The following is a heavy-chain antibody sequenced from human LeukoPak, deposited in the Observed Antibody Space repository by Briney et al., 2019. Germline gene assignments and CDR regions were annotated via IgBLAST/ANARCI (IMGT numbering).Heavy chain of an antibody. CDR2: ISGSGGST. Sequence: GGSLRLSCAASGFTFSSYAMSWVRHAPGKGLEWVSAISGSGGSTYYADSVKGRFTISRDNSKNTLYLQMNSLRAEDTAVYYCAKDTPSEYSSSPSFDYWGQGTLVTVSS. V-gene: IGHV3-23*01. CDR3: AKDTPSEYSSSPSFDY. J-gene: IGHJ4*02. D-gene: IGHD6-6*01. CDR1: GFTFSSYA.